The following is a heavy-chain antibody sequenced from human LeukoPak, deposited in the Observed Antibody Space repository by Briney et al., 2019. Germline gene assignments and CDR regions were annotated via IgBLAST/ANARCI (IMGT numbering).Heavy chain of an antibody. D-gene: IGHD4-23*01. CDR1: GYTFTNYA. CDR3: ARSPGGNARSWLDS. Sequence: GASVQVSCKASGYTFTNYALHWVRQAPGQRLAWMGWTDGATGNTRFSQDFQGRLTITIDTSASTAYMELSSLRSEDTAVYYCARSPGGNARSWLDSWGQGTLVTVSS. J-gene: IGHJ4*02. V-gene: IGHV1-3*02. CDR2: TDGATGNT.